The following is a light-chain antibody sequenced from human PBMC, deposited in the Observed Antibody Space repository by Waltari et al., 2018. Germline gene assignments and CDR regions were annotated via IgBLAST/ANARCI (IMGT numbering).Light chain of an antibody. J-gene: IGLJ2*01. CDR1: SGHRSYA. CDR3: QTWGTGIRVV. Sequence: QLVLTQSPSASVSLGASVKLTCTLSSGHRSYAIAWHQQQPEKGPRYLMKLNSDGSHSKGDWIPDRFSGSSSGAERYLTISGLQSEDEADYYCQTWGTGIRVVFGGGTKLTVL. CDR2: LNSDGSH. V-gene: IGLV4-69*01.